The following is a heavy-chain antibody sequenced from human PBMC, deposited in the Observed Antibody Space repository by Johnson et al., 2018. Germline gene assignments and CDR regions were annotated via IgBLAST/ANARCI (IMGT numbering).Heavy chain of an antibody. Sequence: VQLVESGGGVVQPGRSLRLACAASGFTFSSYAMHWVRQAPGKGLEWVAVISYDGSNKHYADSVKGRFTLPRDNSKNTLYLQMNSLRAEDTAVYYCARDYYYDISGYYPYYYFYMDVWGKGTTVTVSS. CDR1: GFTFSSYA. CDR2: ISYDGSNK. V-gene: IGHV3-30-3*01. J-gene: IGHJ6*03. D-gene: IGHD3-22*01. CDR3: ARDYYYDISGYYPYYYFYMDV.